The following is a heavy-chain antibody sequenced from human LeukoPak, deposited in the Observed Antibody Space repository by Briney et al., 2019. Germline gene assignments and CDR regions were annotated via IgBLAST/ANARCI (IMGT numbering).Heavy chain of an antibody. CDR1: GGTLSSYT. D-gene: IGHD2-2*02. CDR2: IIPIFGTA. V-gene: IGHV1-69*13. Sequence: ASVKVSCKASGGTLSSYTISWLRPAPGQGLEWMGGIIPIFGTANYAQQFQGRVTIIADESTSTAYMELSSLRSEDTAVYYCARVRDIVVVPDAIRVGAFDIWGQGTMVAVSS. J-gene: IGHJ3*02. CDR3: ARVRDIVVVPDAIRVGAFDI.